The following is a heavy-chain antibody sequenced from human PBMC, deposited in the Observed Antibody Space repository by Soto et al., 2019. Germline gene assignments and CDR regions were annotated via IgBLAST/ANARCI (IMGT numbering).Heavy chain of an antibody. Sequence: GESLKISCKGSGYSFTSYWIGWVRQMPGKGLEWMGIIYPGDSDTRYSPSFQGQVTISADKSISTAYLQWSSLKASDTAMYYCARRAGKESSYNLNTNYFDYWGQGTLVTVSS. V-gene: IGHV5-51*01. CDR2: IYPGDSDT. CDR3: ARRAGKESSYNLNTNYFDY. J-gene: IGHJ4*02. CDR1: GYSFTSYW. D-gene: IGHD1-20*01.